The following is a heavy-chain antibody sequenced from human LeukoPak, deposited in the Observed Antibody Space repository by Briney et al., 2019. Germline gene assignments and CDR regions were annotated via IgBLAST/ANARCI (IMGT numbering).Heavy chain of an antibody. CDR1: GGSISSYY. D-gene: IGHD3-9*01. Sequence: PSETLSRTCTVSGGSISSYYWSWIRQPPGKGLEWIGYIYYSGSTNYNPSLKSRVTISVDTSKNQFSLKLSSVTAADTAVYYCARGKEYFDWLLRAYYFDYWGQGTLVTVSS. V-gene: IGHV4-59*01. CDR2: IYYSGST. CDR3: ARGKEYFDWLLRAYYFDY. J-gene: IGHJ4*02.